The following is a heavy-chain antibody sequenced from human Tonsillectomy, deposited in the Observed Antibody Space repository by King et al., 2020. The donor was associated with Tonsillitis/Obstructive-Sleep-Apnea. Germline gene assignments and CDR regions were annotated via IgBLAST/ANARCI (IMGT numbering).Heavy chain of an antibody. Sequence: VQLVESGGGLVQPGGSLRLSCAASGFTVSNNYMSWVRQAPGKGLEWVSVIYSGGSTYYADSVKGRFTISRDNSKNTLYLQMNSLRAEDTAAYYCARDGYCSSTSCYDIGYWGQGTLVTVSS. CDR1: GFTVSNNY. D-gene: IGHD2-2*01. CDR2: IYSGGST. J-gene: IGHJ4*02. CDR3: ARDGYCSSTSCYDIGY. V-gene: IGHV3-66*01.